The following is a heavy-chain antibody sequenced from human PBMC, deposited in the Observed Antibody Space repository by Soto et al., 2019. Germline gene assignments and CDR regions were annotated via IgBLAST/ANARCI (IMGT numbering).Heavy chain of an antibody. J-gene: IGHJ5*02. Sequence: TLSLTCTVSGGSISSSSYYWGWIRQPPGKGLEWIGSIYYSGSTYYNPSLKSRVTISVDTSNNQFSLKLSSVTAADTAVYYCARLRLDMVRGVIRGPRVLDPWGQGTLVTVSS. CDR1: GGSISSSSYY. D-gene: IGHD3-10*01. CDR2: IYYSGST. CDR3: ARLRLDMVRGVIRGPRVLDP. V-gene: IGHV4-39*01.